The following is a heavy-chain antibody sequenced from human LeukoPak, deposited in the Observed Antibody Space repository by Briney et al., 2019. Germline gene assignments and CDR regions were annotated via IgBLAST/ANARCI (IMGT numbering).Heavy chain of an antibody. J-gene: IGHJ4*02. CDR1: GGSISSSSYY. V-gene: IGHV4-39*07. CDR3: ARGRNYYDSSGYYPAEY. D-gene: IGHD3-22*01. Sequence: SETLSLTCTVSGGSISSSSYYWGWIRQPPGKGLEWIGSIYYSGSTYYNPSLKSRVTISVDTSKNQFSLKLSSVTAADTAVYYCARGRNYYDSSGYYPAEYWGQGTLVTVSS. CDR2: IYYSGST.